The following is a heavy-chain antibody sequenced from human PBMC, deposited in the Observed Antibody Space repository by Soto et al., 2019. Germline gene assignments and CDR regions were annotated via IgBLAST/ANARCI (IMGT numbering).Heavy chain of an antibody. D-gene: IGHD6-6*01. CDR2: ISSYGVGT. CDR1: GFTLSVYA. V-gene: IGHV3-64*01. Sequence: ELQLAESGGGLAQPGGSLRLSCAASGFTLSVYAMDWVRQAPGKGLEYVSGISSYGVGTYYANSVQGRFTISRDKSKNTVYLQMGSLRPEDMAVYYCARRARPDFYYMDVWGKGTTVTVS. J-gene: IGHJ6*03. CDR3: ARRARPDFYYMDV.